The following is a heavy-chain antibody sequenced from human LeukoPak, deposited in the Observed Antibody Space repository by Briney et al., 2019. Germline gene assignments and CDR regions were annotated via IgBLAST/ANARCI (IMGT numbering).Heavy chain of an antibody. CDR2: IYYSGST. V-gene: IGHV4-39*01. J-gene: IGHJ4*02. CDR1: GGSISSSSYY. Sequence: TSETLSLTCTVSGGSISSSSYYWGWIRQPPGKGLEWIGSIYYSGSTYYNPSLKSRVTISVDTSKNQFSLKLSSVTAADTAVYYCARFWGTAAMFDYWGQGTLVTVSS. D-gene: IGHD2-2*01. CDR3: ARFWGTAAMFDY.